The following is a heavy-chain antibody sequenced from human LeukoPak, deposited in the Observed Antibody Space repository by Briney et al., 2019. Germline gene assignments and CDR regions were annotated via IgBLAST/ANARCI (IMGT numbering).Heavy chain of an antibody. Sequence: GGSLRLSCAASGFPFSSYAMHWVRQAPGKGLEWVAVISYDGSNKYYADSVKGRFTISRDNSKNTLYLQMNSLRAEDTAVYYCARASTFDSSGYGGGPGAFDIWGQGTMVTVSS. CDR1: GFPFSSYA. CDR2: ISYDGSNK. J-gene: IGHJ3*02. V-gene: IGHV3-30-3*01. D-gene: IGHD3-22*01. CDR3: ARASTFDSSGYGGGPGAFDI.